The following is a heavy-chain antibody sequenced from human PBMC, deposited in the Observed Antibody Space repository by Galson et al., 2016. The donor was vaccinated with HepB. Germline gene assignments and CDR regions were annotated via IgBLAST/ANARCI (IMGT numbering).Heavy chain of an antibody. CDR3: ARDLTGYSYADYRYFNL. V-gene: IGHV4-59*01. J-gene: IGHJ2*01. CDR2: IYYSGST. Sequence: ETLSLTCTVSGGSISRYYWSWIRQPPGKGLEWIGYIYYSGSTTYNPFLKSRVIISVDTSKNQFSLKLSSATAADTAVYYCARDLTGYSYADYRYFNLWGRGTLVTVSS. D-gene: IGHD5-18*01. CDR1: GGSISRYY.